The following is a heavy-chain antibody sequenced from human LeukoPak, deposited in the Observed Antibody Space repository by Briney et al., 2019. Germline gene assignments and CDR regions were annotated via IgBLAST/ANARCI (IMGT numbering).Heavy chain of an antibody. CDR2: IYTSGST. CDR1: GGSISSYY. J-gene: IGHJ3*02. D-gene: IGHD3-10*01. Sequence: SETLSLTCTVSGGSISSYYWSWIRQPAGKGLEWIGRIYTSGSTNYNPSLESRVTMSVDTSKNQFSLKLSSVTAADTAVYYCARGSMVRGVTSQYAFDIWGQGTMVTVSS. CDR3: ARGSMVRGVTSQYAFDI. V-gene: IGHV4-4*07.